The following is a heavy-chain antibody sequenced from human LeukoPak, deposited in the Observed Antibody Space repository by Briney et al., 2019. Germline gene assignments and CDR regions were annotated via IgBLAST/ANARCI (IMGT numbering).Heavy chain of an antibody. Sequence: RASVKVSCKPSGYTFTDYYMHWVRQAPGQGLEWMGWINPNSGGTNFAQKFQGRVTMTSDTSISTAYMELSSLRSDDTAVYYCARVSGSRLPWALDYWGQGTLVTVSS. J-gene: IGHJ4*02. CDR2: INPNSGGT. CDR1: GYTFTDYY. V-gene: IGHV1-2*02. D-gene: IGHD2-2*01. CDR3: ARVSGSRLPWALDY.